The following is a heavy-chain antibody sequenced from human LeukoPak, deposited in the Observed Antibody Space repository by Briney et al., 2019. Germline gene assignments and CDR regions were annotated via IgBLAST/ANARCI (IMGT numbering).Heavy chain of an antibody. CDR3: ARVNYYDSSGHQD. CDR2: ISSSGSTI. Sequence: GGSQRLSCAASGFTFSSYEMNWVRQAPGKGLEWVSYISSSGSTIYYADSVKGRFTISRDNAKNSLYLQMNSLRAEDTAVYYCARVNYYDSSGHQDWGQGTLVTVSS. CDR1: GFTFSSYE. D-gene: IGHD3-22*01. V-gene: IGHV3-48*03. J-gene: IGHJ4*02.